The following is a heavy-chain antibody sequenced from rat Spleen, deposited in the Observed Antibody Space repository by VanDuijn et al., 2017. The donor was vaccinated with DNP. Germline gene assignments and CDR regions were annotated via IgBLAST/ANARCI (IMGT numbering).Heavy chain of an antibody. CDR1: GFSFSDYN. V-gene: IGHV5-25*01. Sequence: EVRLVESGGGLVQPGRSLKLSCAASGFSFSDYNMAWVRQAPKKGLEWVASISTSGGVSYYRDSVKGRFTISRDNAESTLYLQMDSLRSEDTATYYCATSPGPNWFAYWGQGTLVTVSS. J-gene: IGHJ3*01. CDR3: ATSPGPNWFAY. D-gene: IGHD1-4*01. CDR2: ISTSGGVS.